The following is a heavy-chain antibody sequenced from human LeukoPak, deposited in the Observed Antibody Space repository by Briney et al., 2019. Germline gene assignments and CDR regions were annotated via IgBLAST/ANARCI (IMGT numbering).Heavy chain of an antibody. CDR2: ISSSSSYI. CDR1: GFTFSSYS. Sequence: GGSLRLSCAASGFTFSSYSMNWVRQAPGKGLEWVSSISSSSSYIYYADSVKGRFTISRDNAKNSLYLQMNSLRAEDTAVYYCARDWTDNNWNVAHWGQGTLVTVSS. J-gene: IGHJ4*02. CDR3: ARDWTDNNWNVAH. D-gene: IGHD1-1*01. V-gene: IGHV3-21*01.